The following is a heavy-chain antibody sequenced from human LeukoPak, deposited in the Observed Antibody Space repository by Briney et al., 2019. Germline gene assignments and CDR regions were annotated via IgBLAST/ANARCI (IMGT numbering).Heavy chain of an antibody. CDR3: AKDLRCIGRYYYYGMDV. Sequence: GGSLRLSCAASGFTFSSYGMHWVRQAPGKGLEWVAVISYDGSNKYYADSVKGRFTISRDNSKNPLFLQMNSLRAEDTAVYYCAKDLRCIGRYYYYGMDVWGQGTTVTVSS. CDR2: ISYDGSNK. D-gene: IGHD5/OR15-5a*01. J-gene: IGHJ6*02. CDR1: GFTFSSYG. V-gene: IGHV3-30*18.